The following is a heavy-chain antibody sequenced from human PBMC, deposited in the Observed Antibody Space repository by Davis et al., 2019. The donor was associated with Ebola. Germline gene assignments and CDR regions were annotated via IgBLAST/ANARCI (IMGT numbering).Heavy chain of an antibody. CDR2: INPHSGGT. Sequence: ASVKVSCKASGYTFTGYYMHWVRQAPGQGLEWMGWINPHSGGTNYAQKLQGWVTMTRDTSISTAYMELSRLRSDDTAVYYCARAPVLSLEWLLLFDYWGQGTLVTVSS. V-gene: IGHV1-2*04. CDR1: GYTFTGYY. D-gene: IGHD3-3*01. J-gene: IGHJ4*02. CDR3: ARAPVLSLEWLLLFDY.